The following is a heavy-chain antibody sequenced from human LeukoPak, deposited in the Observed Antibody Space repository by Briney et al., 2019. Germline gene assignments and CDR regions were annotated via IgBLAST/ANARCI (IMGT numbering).Heavy chain of an antibody. CDR1: GFTFSGYG. V-gene: IGHV3-33*01. Sequence: GGSLRLSCATSGFTFSGYGMHWVRQAPGKGLEWVTVIWSDGSNKYYADSVKGRFTISRDNSKNTLYLQMNSLRAEDTALYHCARGEATDLYGMDVWGQGTTVTVSS. CDR3: ARGEATDLYGMDV. CDR2: IWSDGSNK. D-gene: IGHD5-12*01. J-gene: IGHJ6*02.